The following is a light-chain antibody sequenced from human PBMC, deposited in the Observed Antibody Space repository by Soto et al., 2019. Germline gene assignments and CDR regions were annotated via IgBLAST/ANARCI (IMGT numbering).Light chain of an antibody. V-gene: IGKV3-11*01. CDR2: DAS. Sequence: ETVLTQSPATLSLSPGERATLSCRASQSVSSYLAWYQQKPGQAPRLLIYDASNRATGIPARFSGSGSVTDFTLTISSLEPEDFAVYYCQRRSNWPPYTFGQGTKLEIK. CDR3: QRRSNWPPYT. CDR1: QSVSSY. J-gene: IGKJ2*01.